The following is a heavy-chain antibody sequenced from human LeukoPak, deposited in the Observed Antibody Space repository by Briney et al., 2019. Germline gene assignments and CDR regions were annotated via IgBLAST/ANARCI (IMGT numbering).Heavy chain of an antibody. J-gene: IGHJ4*02. CDR3: AREGAIFGVITEGGCDY. V-gene: IGHV3-48*03. CDR1: GFTFSSYE. CDR2: ISSSGSTI. D-gene: IGHD3-3*01. Sequence: GGXLXXXCAAXGFTFSSYEMXWVRQAPGKGLEXVSYISSSGSTIYYADSVKGRFTISRDNAKKSLYLQMNSLRAEDTAVYYCAREGAIFGVITEGGCDYWGQGTLVTVSS.